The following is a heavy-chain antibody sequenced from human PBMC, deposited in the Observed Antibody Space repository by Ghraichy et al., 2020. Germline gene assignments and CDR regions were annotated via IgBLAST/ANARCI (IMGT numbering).Heavy chain of an antibody. Sequence: GGSLRLSCEASGITFSAYAMTWVRQAPGKGLEWISAISGSGSTTYYADSVKGRFTISRDNSKSTLYLQMNSLRAEDTAVYYCAKSNDRYYDNSGYYPNYWAQGTLVTVSS. CDR3: AKSNDRYYDNSGYYPNY. D-gene: IGHD3-22*01. CDR2: ISGSGSTT. J-gene: IGHJ4*02. V-gene: IGHV3-23*01. CDR1: GITFSAYA.